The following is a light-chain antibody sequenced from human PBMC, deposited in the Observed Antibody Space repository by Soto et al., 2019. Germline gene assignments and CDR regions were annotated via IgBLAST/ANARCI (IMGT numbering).Light chain of an antibody. CDR3: CSYAGSSTSV. CDR1: SSDVGSYNL. CDR2: EGS. V-gene: IGLV2-23*01. J-gene: IGLJ1*01. Sequence: QSVLTQPVSVSGSPGQSITISCTGASSDVGSYNLVSWYQQHPGKAPKLMIYEGSKRPSGVSNRFSSSKSGNTASLTISGLQAEDEADYYCCSYAGSSTSVFGTGTKLTVL.